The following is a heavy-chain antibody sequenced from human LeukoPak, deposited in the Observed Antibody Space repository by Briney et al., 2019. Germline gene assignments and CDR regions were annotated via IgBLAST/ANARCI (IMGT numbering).Heavy chain of an antibody. CDR3: AKADGSGSYYTSDAFDI. Sequence: TGGSLRLSCAASGFTFDDYAMHWVRQAPGKGLEWVSGISWNSGSIGYADSVKGRFTISRDNAKNSLYLQMNSLRAEDMALYYCAKADGSGSYYTSDAFDIWGQGTMVTVSS. V-gene: IGHV3-9*03. CDR2: ISWNSGSI. CDR1: GFTFDDYA. J-gene: IGHJ3*02. D-gene: IGHD3-10*01.